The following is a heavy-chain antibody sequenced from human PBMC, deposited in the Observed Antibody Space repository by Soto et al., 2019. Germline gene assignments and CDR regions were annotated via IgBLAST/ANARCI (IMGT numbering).Heavy chain of an antibody. D-gene: IGHD1-1*01. Sequence: QVQLQQSSPGLVKPSQALSLTCDISGDSVSSNSAGWNWIRQTPSRGLEWLGRTYYKSKWYYTYAASVKSRITVSPDTSKNQFSLQLTSVTPEDTAVYYCARGSWDDVSGHYYMEVWDKGTTVTVSS. V-gene: IGHV6-1*01. CDR1: GDSVSSNSAG. J-gene: IGHJ6*03. CDR3: ARGSWDDVSGHYYMEV. CDR2: TYYKSKWYY.